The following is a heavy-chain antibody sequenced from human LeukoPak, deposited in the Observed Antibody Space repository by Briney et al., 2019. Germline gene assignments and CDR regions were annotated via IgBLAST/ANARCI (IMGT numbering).Heavy chain of an antibody. CDR1: GGSISSDY. CDR2: FYYSGGT. CDR3: ARHTSSTRNFWYHFEY. D-gene: IGHD6-13*01. Sequence: PSETLSLTCTVSGGSISSDYWSWIRQSPGKGLEWIGYFYYSGGTKYNPSLKSRVTISLDTSKNQFSLKLTSVTAADTAVYYCARHTSSTRNFWYHFEYWGQGTLVTVSS. V-gene: IGHV4-59*08. J-gene: IGHJ4*02.